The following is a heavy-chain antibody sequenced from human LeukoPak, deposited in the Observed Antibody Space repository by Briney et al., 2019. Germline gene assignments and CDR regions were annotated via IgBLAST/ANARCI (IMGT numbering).Heavy chain of an antibody. Sequence: PGGSLRLSCAASGFTFSSYWVSWVRQAPGKGLEWVANIKQDGSEKYYVDSVKGRFTISRDNAKNSLYLQMNSLRAEDTAVYYCARGVYQSRSAVAVHVYFDYWGQGTLVTVSS. CDR3: ARGVYQSRSAVAVHVYFDY. D-gene: IGHD6-19*01. J-gene: IGHJ4*02. V-gene: IGHV3-7*01. CDR2: IKQDGSEK. CDR1: GFTFSSYW.